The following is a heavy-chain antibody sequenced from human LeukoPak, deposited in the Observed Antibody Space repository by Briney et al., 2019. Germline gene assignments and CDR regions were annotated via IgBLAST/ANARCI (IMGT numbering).Heavy chain of an antibody. CDR1: GFTFSDYG. J-gene: IGHJ4*02. V-gene: IGHV3-33*01. CDR2: IWYDGSKT. Sequence: PGGSLRLSCAASGFTFSDYGMHWVRQAPGKGLEWVAVIWYDGSKTYYADSVRGRFSISRDDSKNTLYLQMNSLRAEDTALYYCARDYCSTTSCLDYWGQGTLVTVSS. D-gene: IGHD2-2*01. CDR3: ARDYCSTTSCLDY.